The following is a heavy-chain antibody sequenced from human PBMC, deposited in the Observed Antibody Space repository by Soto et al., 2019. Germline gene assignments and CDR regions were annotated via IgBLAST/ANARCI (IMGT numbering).Heavy chain of an antibody. CDR2: ISSSTSYM. J-gene: IGHJ4*02. V-gene: IGHV3-21*01. D-gene: IGHD5-12*01. Sequence: EVQLVESGGGLVKPGGSLRLSCAASGFTFSSYSMNWVRQAPGKGLEWVSSISSSTSYMYYADSVKGRFTISRDNARNSLYLQMNSLRAEDTPVYYCARFRRDGYNLDYWGQGTLVTVSS. CDR1: GFTFSSYS. CDR3: ARFRRDGYNLDY.